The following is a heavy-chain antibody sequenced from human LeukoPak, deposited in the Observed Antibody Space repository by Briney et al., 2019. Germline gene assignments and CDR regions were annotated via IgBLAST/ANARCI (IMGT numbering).Heavy chain of an antibody. Sequence: GGSLRLSCVASGFTFSSYWMHWVRQAPGKGLVWVSRINSDGSSTSYADSVKGRFTISRDNAKNTLYLQMNSLRTEDTAVYYCARDLRYSSGWYSPYNWFDPWGQGTLVTVSS. CDR3: ARDLRYSSGWYSPYNWFDP. CDR2: INSDGSST. V-gene: IGHV3-74*01. CDR1: GFTFSSYW. J-gene: IGHJ5*02. D-gene: IGHD6-19*01.